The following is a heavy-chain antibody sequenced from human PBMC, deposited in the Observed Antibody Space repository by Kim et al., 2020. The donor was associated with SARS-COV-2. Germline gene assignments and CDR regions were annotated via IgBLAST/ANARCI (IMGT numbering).Heavy chain of an antibody. V-gene: IGHV3-48*02. CDR2: ISGSGSNT. J-gene: IGHJ5*01. CDR3: ASGLSYYTSGGSPGGYS. CDR1: GFRFSTYS. Sequence: GGSLRLSCAASGFRFSTYSMNWVRQAPGKGLESIAYISGSGSNTDYADSVKGRFTISRDNAKNSLYLQMNSLRDEDTAVYYCASGLSYYTSGGSPGGYS. D-gene: IGHD3-10*01.